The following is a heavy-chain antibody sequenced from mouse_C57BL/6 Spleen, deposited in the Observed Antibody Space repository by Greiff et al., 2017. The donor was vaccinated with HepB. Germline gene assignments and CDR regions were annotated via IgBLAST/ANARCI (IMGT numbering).Heavy chain of an antibody. CDR1: GYTFTSYW. V-gene: IGHV1-50*01. D-gene: IGHD1-1*01. CDR2: IDPSDSYT. CDR3: ARRITTVVATDDY. Sequence: VQLQQPGAELVKPGASVKLSCKASGYTFTSYWMQWVKQRPGQGLEWIGEIDPSDSYTNYNQKFKGKATLTVDTSSSTAYMQLSSLTSEDSAVYYCARRITTVVATDDYWGQGTTLTVSS. J-gene: IGHJ2*01.